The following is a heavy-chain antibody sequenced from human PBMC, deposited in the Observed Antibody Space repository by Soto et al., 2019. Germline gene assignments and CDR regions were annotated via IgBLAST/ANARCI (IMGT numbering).Heavy chain of an antibody. CDR1: GGSISSGGYY. Sequence: NPSETLSLTCTVSGGSISSGGYYWSWIRQHPGKGLEWIGYIYYSGSTYYNPSLKSRVTISVDTSKNQFSLKLSSVTAADTAVYYCARDRRVGGAFDIWGQGTMVTVSS. J-gene: IGHJ3*02. CDR3: ARDRRVGGAFDI. V-gene: IGHV4-31*03. CDR2: IYYSGST. D-gene: IGHD3-10*01.